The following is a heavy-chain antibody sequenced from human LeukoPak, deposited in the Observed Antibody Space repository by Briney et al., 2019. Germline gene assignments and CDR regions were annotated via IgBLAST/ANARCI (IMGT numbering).Heavy chain of an antibody. Sequence: PSETLSLTCTVSGGSVSSGSYYWSWIQQPPGKGLEWIGYIYYSGSTNYNPSLKSRVTISVDTSKNQFSLKLSSVTAADTAVNYCARDLKRSPYLFDYWGQGTLVTVSS. CDR3: ARDLKRSPYLFDY. CDR1: GGSVSSGSYY. J-gene: IGHJ4*02. CDR2: IYYSGST. V-gene: IGHV4-61*01.